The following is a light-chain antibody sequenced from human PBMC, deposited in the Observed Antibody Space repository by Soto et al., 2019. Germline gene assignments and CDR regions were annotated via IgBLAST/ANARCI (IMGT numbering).Light chain of an antibody. Sequence: IEVTQSPSSLAASLGDRVTITCRAGQTIGTYVNWYRQKSGAAPELLIYAASSLQSGVPSRFSGSGSGTDFTLTVSSLQPEDFATYYCHQSYDIPTFGQGTRLEIK. J-gene: IGKJ5*01. V-gene: IGKV1-39*01. CDR2: AAS. CDR3: HQSYDIPT. CDR1: QTIGTY.